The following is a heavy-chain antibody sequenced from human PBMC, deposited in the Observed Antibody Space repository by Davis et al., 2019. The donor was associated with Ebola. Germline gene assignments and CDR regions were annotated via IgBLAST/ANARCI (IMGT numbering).Heavy chain of an antibody. D-gene: IGHD1-26*01. Sequence: PGGSLRLSCAASGFTFSSYAMHWVRQAPGKGLEWVAVISYDGSNKYYADSVKGRFTISRDNSKNTLYLQMNSLRAEDTAVYYCAKDPYSGSYWVYFDYWGQGTLVTVSS. CDR3: AKDPYSGSYWVYFDY. J-gene: IGHJ4*02. CDR1: GFTFSSYA. V-gene: IGHV3-30-3*01. CDR2: ISYDGSNK.